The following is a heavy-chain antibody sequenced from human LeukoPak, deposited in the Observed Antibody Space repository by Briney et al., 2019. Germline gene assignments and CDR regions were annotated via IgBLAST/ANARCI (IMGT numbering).Heavy chain of an antibody. D-gene: IGHD4-11*01. Sequence: GGSLRLSCATSEFTFSNYWMSWVRQAPGKGLEWVANMKEDGSEINYVDSVKGRFTISRDNAQDSLYLQMNSLRAEDTAVYYCVRDRGYSNFDYWGQGTLVTVSS. CDR2: MKEDGSEI. CDR3: VRDRGYSNFDY. CDR1: EFTFSNYW. J-gene: IGHJ4*02. V-gene: IGHV3-7*01.